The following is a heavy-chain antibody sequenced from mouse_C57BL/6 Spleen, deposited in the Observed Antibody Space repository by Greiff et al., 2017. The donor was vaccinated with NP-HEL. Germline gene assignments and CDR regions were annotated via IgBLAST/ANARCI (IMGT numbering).Heavy chain of an antibody. CDR3: ARPNWDNYAMDY. Sequence: QVQLQQPGAELVMPGASVKLSCKASGYTFTSYWMHWVKQRPGQGLEWIGEIDPSDSYTNYNQKFKGKSTLTVDKSSSTAYMQLSSLTSEDSAVYYCARPNWDNYAMDYWGQGTSVTVSS. J-gene: IGHJ4*01. V-gene: IGHV1-69*01. CDR2: IDPSDSYT. CDR1: GYTFTSYW. D-gene: IGHD4-1*02.